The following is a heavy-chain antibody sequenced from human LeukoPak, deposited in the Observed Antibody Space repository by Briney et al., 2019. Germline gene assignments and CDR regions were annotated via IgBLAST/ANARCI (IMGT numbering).Heavy chain of an antibody. CDR1: GYTFTSYG. CDR2: ISAYNGNT. CDR3: ARDPDPTYSTRYCSGGSCPDY. Sequence: ASVKVSCKASGYTFTSYGISWVRQAPGQGLEWMGWISAYNGNTNYAQKLQGRVTMTTDTSTSTAYMELRSLRSDDTAVYYCARDPDPTYSTRYCSGGSCPDYWGQGTLVTVSS. D-gene: IGHD2-15*01. J-gene: IGHJ4*02. V-gene: IGHV1-18*01.